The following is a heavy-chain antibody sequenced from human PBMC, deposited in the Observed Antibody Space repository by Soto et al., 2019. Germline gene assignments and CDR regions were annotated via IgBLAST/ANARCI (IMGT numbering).Heavy chain of an antibody. Sequence: GGSLRLSCAASGFTFSSYAMSWVRQAPGKGLEWVSAISGSGGSTYYADSVKGRFTISRDNSKNTLYLQMNSLRAEDTAVYYCAKDQGRQLLFPFDAFDIWGQGTMVTVSS. CDR2: ISGSGGST. CDR1: GFTFSSYA. CDR3: AKDQGRQLLFPFDAFDI. J-gene: IGHJ3*02. V-gene: IGHV3-23*01. D-gene: IGHD2-2*01.